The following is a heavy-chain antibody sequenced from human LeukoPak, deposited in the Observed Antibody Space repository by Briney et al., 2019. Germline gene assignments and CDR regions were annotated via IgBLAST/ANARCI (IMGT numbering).Heavy chain of an antibody. V-gene: IGHV3-9*01. CDR3: AKGSRRIAARVDY. CDR1: GFTFDDYA. D-gene: IGHD6-6*01. Sequence: PGGSLRLSCAASGFTFDDYAMHWVRQAPGKGLEWVSGISWNSGSIGYADSVKGRFTISRDNAKNSLYLQMNSLRAEDTALYYCAKGSRRIAARVDYWGQGTLVTVSS. CDR2: ISWNSGSI. J-gene: IGHJ4*02.